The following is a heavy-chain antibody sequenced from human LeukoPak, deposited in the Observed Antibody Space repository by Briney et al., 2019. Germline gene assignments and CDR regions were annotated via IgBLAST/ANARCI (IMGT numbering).Heavy chain of an antibody. D-gene: IGHD2-15*01. V-gene: IGHV1-18*01. J-gene: IGHJ5*02. CDR2: ICAYNGNT. CDR1: GYTFTSYG. Sequence: ASVKVSCTASGYTFTSYGISWVRQAPGQGLEWMGWICAYNGNTNYAQKLQGRVTMTTDTSTSTAYMELRSLRSDDTAVYYCARWRYCSGGSCYRGLGWFDPWGQGTLVTVSS. CDR3: ARWRYCSGGSCYRGLGWFDP.